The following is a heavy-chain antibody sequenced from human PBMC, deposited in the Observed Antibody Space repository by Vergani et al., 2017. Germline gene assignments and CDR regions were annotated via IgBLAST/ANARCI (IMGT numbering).Heavy chain of an antibody. CDR3: ARDPDIVVVPAAPYYYYYYGMDV. CDR1: GYTFTSSG. Sequence: QVQLVQSGAEVKKPGASVKVSCKASGYTFTSSGLSWVRQAPGQGLEWMGWISAYNGNTNYAQKLQGRVTMTTDTSTSTAYMELRSLRSDDTAVYYCARDPDIVVVPAAPYYYYYYGMDVWGQGTTVTVSS. CDR2: ISAYNGNT. V-gene: IGHV1-18*04. D-gene: IGHD2-2*01. J-gene: IGHJ6*02.